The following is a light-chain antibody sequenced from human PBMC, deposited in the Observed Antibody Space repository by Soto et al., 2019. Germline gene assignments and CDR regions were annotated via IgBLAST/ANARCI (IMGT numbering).Light chain of an antibody. CDR3: QQYNSYWT. Sequence: DIQMTQSPSTLSASVGDRVTITCRASQSISSWLAWYQQKPGKAPKVLIYDASSLESGVPSRFSGSGSGTEFTLTFSSLQPDDFATYYCQQYNSYWTFGQGTKVEIK. CDR2: DAS. V-gene: IGKV1-5*01. J-gene: IGKJ1*01. CDR1: QSISSW.